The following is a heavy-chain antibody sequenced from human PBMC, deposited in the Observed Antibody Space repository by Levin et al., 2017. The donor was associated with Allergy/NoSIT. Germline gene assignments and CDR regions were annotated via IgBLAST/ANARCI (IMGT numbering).Heavy chain of an antibody. CDR2: IGDTGRAT. D-gene: IGHD5-18*01. CDR1: GFTFSTYA. Sequence: GESLKISCAASGFTFSTYAMIWVRQAPGKGLEWVSSIGDTGRATWYADSVKGRFTISRDNSKNTLYLQMNSLRDEDTAVYYCANRAYGYAPLFDYWGQGTLVTVSS. CDR3: ANRAYGYAPLFDY. V-gene: IGHV3-23*01. J-gene: IGHJ4*02.